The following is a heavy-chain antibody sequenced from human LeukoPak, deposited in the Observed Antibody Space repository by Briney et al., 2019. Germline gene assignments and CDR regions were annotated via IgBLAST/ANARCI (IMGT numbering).Heavy chain of an antibody. D-gene: IGHD2-2*02. Sequence: SVKVSCKASGGTFSSYAISWVRQAPGQGLEWMGGIIPIFGTANYAQKFQGRVTITTDESTSTAYMELSSLRSEDTAVYYCAMAEGYCSSTSCSTADAFDIWGQGTMVTVSS. V-gene: IGHV1-69*05. J-gene: IGHJ3*02. CDR3: AMAEGYCSSTSCSTADAFDI. CDR2: IIPIFGTA. CDR1: GGTFSSYA.